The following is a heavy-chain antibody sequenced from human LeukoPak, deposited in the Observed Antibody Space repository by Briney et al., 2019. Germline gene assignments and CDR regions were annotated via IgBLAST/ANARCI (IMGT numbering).Heavy chain of an antibody. Sequence: PSETLSLTCTVSGGSISSYYWSWIRQPPGKGLEWIGYIYYSGSTNYNPSLKSRVTISVDTSKNQSSLKLSSVTAADTAVYYCARGPSVAAHLDYWGQGTLVTVSS. J-gene: IGHJ4*02. CDR2: IYYSGST. D-gene: IGHD5-12*01. CDR1: GGSISSYY. V-gene: IGHV4-59*08. CDR3: ARGPSVAAHLDY.